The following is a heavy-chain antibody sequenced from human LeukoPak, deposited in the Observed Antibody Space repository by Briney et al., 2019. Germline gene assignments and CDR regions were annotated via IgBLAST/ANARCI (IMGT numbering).Heavy chain of an antibody. CDR2: INHSGST. J-gene: IGHJ4*02. V-gene: IGHV4-34*01. Sequence: SETLSLTCAVYGGSFSGYYWSWIRQPPGKGLEWIGEINHSGSTNYNPSLKSRVTISVGSSKNQFSLQLSSVTAADTAVYYCARGRTGYPRVGYFDYWGWGTVVTVSS. CDR1: GGSFSGYY. CDR3: ARGRTGYPRVGYFDY. D-gene: IGHD3/OR15-3a*01.